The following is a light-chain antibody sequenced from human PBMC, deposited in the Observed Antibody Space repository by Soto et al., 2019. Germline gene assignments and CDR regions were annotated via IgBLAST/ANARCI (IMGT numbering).Light chain of an antibody. J-gene: IGLJ3*02. CDR1: SSYVGAHNY. Sequence: QSALTQPPSASGSPGQSLTISCTGTSSYVGAHNYVSWYQQNPGKAPKLMLYDVNKRPSGVPDRFSGSKSGNTASLTVSGLQAEDEADYYCSSYAGGNNWVFGGGTKLTVL. CDR2: DVN. V-gene: IGLV2-8*01. CDR3: SSYAGGNNWV.